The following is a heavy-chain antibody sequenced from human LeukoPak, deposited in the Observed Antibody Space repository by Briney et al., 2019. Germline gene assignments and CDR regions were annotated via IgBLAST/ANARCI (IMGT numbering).Heavy chain of an antibody. CDR1: GYSISSGYY. J-gene: IGHJ5*02. Sequence: SETLSLTCTVSGYSISSGYYWGWIRQPPGKGLEWIGSIYHSGSTYYNPSLKSRVTISVDTSKNHFSLKLSSVTAADTAVYYCARDDYMTTESWFDPWGQGTLVTVSS. CDR2: IYHSGST. CDR3: ARDDYMTTESWFDP. D-gene: IGHD4-11*01. V-gene: IGHV4-38-2*02.